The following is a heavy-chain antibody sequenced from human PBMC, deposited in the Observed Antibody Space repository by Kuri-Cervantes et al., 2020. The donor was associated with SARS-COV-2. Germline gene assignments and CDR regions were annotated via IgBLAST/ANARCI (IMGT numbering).Heavy chain of an antibody. CDR1: GGSISSYY. CDR3: ARVGPRIARYDSSGYYLDFDY. D-gene: IGHD3-22*01. Sequence: GSLRLSCTVSGGSISSYYRSWIRQPPGKGLEWIGYIYYSGSTNYNPSLKSRVTISVDTSKNQFSLKLSSVTAADTAVYYCARVGPRIARYDSSGYYLDFDYWGQGTLVTVSS. J-gene: IGHJ4*02. V-gene: IGHV4-59*01. CDR2: IYYSGST.